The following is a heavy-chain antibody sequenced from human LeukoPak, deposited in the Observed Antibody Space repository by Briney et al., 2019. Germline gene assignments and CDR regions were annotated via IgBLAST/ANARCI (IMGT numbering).Heavy chain of an antibody. V-gene: IGHV3-30-3*01. J-gene: IGHJ6*02. Sequence: GGSLRLSCAASGFTFRNYAMHWVRQAPGKGLEWMAIISYDGSDKYYADSVKGRFTISRDNSNNTLYLQMNSLRAEDTAVYYCARRHYYGSGSYYTRLYYYYGMDVWGQGTTVTVSS. CDR3: ARRHYYGSGSYYTRLYYYYGMDV. CDR2: ISYDGSDK. D-gene: IGHD3-10*01. CDR1: GFTFRNYA.